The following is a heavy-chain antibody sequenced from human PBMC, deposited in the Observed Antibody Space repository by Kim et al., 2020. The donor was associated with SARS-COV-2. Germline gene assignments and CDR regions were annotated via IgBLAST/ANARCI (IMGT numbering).Heavy chain of an antibody. CDR3: ARTSGSGSYFSYYGVDV. V-gene: IGHV4-39*01. J-gene: IGHJ6*02. D-gene: IGHD3-10*01. Sequence: LKSRATMSEDTSKNQFSLKLSSVTAADTAVYYCARTSGSGSYFSYYGVDVWGQGTTVTVS.